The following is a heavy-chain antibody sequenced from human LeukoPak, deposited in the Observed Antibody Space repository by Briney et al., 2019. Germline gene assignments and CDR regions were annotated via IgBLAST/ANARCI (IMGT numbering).Heavy chain of an antibody. V-gene: IGHV3-21*01. D-gene: IGHD3-16*02. CDR1: GFTFSSYS. J-gene: IGHJ3*02. CDR2: ISSSSSYI. CDR3: ARGLPDYVWGSYRLDAFDI. Sequence: GGSLRLSCAASGFTFSSYSMNWVRQAPGKGVEWVSSISSSSSYIYYADSVKGRFTISRDNAKNSLYLQMNSLRAEDTAVYYCARGLPDYVWGSYRLDAFDIWGQGTMVTVSS.